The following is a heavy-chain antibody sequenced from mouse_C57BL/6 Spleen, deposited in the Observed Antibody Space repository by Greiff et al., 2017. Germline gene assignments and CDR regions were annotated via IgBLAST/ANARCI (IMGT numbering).Heavy chain of an antibody. CDR1: GYTFTSYW. CDR3: ARSLSTTVVADAMDY. J-gene: IGHJ4*01. V-gene: IGHV1-64*01. Sequence: QVHVKQSGAELVKPGASVKLSCKASGYTFTSYWMHWVKQRPGQGLEWIGMIHPNSGSTNYNEKFKSKATLTVDKSSSTAYMQLSSLTSEDSAVYYCARSLSTTVVADAMDYWGQGTSVTVSS. CDR2: IHPNSGST. D-gene: IGHD1-1*01.